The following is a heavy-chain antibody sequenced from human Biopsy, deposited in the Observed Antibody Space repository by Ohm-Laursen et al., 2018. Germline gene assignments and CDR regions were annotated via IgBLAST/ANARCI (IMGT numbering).Heavy chain of an antibody. V-gene: IGHV1-18*01. J-gene: IGHJ4*02. CDR2: ISVYNGNT. CDR1: GYTFGNYG. D-gene: IGHD1-26*01. CDR3: ASPNSGTYDV. Sequence: ASVKVSCKASGYTFGNYGISWVRQAPGQGLERMGWISVYNGNTDYPHKFQGRVTFTADESTSTVYMELTSLTSDDTAVYYCASPNSGTYDVWGLGAQVTVSS.